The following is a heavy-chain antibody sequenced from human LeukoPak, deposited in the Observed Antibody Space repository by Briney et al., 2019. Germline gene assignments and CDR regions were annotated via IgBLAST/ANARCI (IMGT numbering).Heavy chain of an antibody. J-gene: IGHJ6*03. V-gene: IGHV4-39*07. Sequence: SETLSLTCTVFGGSISSSSYYWGWIRQPPGKGLEWIGSIYYSGSTYYNPSLKSQVTISVDTSKNQFSLKLSSVTAADTAVYYCARARADYYYYYYMDVWGKGTTVTVSS. CDR1: GGSISSSSYY. CDR2: IYYSGST. CDR3: ARARADYYYYYYMDV.